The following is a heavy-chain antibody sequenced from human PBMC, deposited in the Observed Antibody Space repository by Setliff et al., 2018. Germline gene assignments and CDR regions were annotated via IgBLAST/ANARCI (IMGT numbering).Heavy chain of an antibody. V-gene: IGHV1-18*01. CDR2: ISTYNGDT. D-gene: IGHD5-18*01. CDR1: GYTFTSYG. J-gene: IGHJ4*02. Sequence: ASVKVSCKASGYTFTSYGISWVRQAPGQGLEWMGWISTYNGDTDYAQKLQDRLTMTTDTSTSTVYMELRSLRSDDTAVYYCASNIHGYGHRRLDYWGQGTLVTVSS. CDR3: ASNIHGYGHRRLDY.